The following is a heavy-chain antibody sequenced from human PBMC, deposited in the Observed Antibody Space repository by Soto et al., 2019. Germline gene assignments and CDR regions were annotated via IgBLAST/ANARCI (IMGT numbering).Heavy chain of an antibody. D-gene: IGHD3-22*01. J-gene: IGHJ4*02. CDR3: ARSRYFYDSSGYVFDY. CDR1: GGTFSSYA. Sequence: ASVKVSCKASGGTFSSYAISWVRQAPGQGLEWMGGIIPIFGTANYAQKFQGRVTITADESTSTAYMELSSLRSEDTAVYYCARSRYFYDSSGYVFDYWGQGTLATVSS. V-gene: IGHV1-69*13. CDR2: IIPIFGTA.